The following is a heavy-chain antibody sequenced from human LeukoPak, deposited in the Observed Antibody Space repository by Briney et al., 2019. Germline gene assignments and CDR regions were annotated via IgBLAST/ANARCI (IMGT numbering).Heavy chain of an antibody. CDR1: GYTFTSYY. CDR3: ARDGGEKSFDY. Sequence: ASVKVSCKASGYTFTSYYMHWVRQAPGQGLGWMGIINPSGGSTSYAQKFQGRVTMTRDTSISTAYMELSRLISDDTAVYHCARDGGEKSFDYWGQGALVTVSS. CDR2: INPSGGST. V-gene: IGHV1-46*01. D-gene: IGHD2-15*01. J-gene: IGHJ4*02.